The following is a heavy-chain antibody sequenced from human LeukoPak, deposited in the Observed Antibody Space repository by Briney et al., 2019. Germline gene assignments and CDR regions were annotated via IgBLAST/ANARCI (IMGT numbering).Heavy chain of an antibody. J-gene: IGHJ4*02. CDR1: GFTFSSYG. CDR2: ISYDGSNK. D-gene: IGHD3-10*01. CDR3: AKDLTYYGSGSYYAGGFDY. Sequence: GGSLRLSCAASGFTFSSYGMHWVRQAPGKGLEWVAVISYDGSNKYYADSVKGRFTISRDNSKNTLYLQMNSLRAEDTAVYYCAKDLTYYGSGSYYAGGFDYRGQGTLVTVSS. V-gene: IGHV3-30*18.